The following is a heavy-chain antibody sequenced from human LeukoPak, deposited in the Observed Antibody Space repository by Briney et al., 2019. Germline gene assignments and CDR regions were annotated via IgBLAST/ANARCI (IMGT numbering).Heavy chain of an antibody. CDR2: IYYSGTT. V-gene: IGHV4-39*01. CDR3: ARSLYGDFPPFHYYGMDV. Sequence: SETLSLTCTVSGGSISSGGYYWSWIRQPPGKGLEWIGSIYYSGTTYYNPSLKSRVTISVATSNNQFSLRLSSVTAADTAVYYCARSLYGDFPPFHYYGMDVWGHGTTVTVSS. CDR1: GGSISSGGYY. J-gene: IGHJ6*02. D-gene: IGHD4-17*01.